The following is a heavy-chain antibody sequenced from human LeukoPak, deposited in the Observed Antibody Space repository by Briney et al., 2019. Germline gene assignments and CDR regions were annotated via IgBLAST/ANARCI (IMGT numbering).Heavy chain of an antibody. V-gene: IGHV1-18*04. CDR2: ISAYNGNT. CDR3: ARVAKLSSRIVVVPAALNEAYYYGMDV. D-gene: IGHD2-2*01. Sequence: GASVKVSCKASGYTFTSYGISGVRQAPGQGLEWMGWISAYNGNTNYAQKLQGRVTMTTDTSTSTAYMELRSLRSDDTAVYYCARVAKLSSRIVVVPAALNEAYYYGMDVWGKGTTVTVSS. CDR1: GYTFTSYG. J-gene: IGHJ6*04.